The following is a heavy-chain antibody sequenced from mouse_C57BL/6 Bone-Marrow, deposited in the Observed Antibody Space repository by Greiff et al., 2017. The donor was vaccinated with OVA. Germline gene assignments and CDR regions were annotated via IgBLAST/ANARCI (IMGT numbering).Heavy chain of an antibody. CDR2: IDPSDSYT. CDR1: GYTFTSYW. D-gene: IGHD1-1*01. V-gene: IGHV1-59*01. J-gene: IGHJ2*01. Sequence: QVQLQQPGAELVRPGTSVKLSCKASGYTFTSYWMHWVKQRPGQGLEWIGVIDPSDSYTNYNQKFKGKATLTVDTSSSTAYMQLSSLTSEDSAVYYCARGYYYYGSSPDYWGQGTTLTVSS. CDR3: ARGYYYYGSSPDY.